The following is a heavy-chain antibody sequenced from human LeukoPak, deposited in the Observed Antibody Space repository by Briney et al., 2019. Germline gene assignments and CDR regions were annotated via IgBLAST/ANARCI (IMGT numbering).Heavy chain of an antibody. CDR3: ARDSAYYDSSGYQH. V-gene: IGHV1-69*13. CDR1: GYTFTGYY. J-gene: IGHJ4*02. Sequence: GASVKVSCKASGYTFTGYYMHWVRQAPGQGLEWMGGIIPIFGTANYAQKFQGRVTITADESTSKAYMELSSLRSEDTAVYYCARDSAYYDSSGYQHWGQGTLVTVSS. D-gene: IGHD3-22*01. CDR2: IIPIFGTA.